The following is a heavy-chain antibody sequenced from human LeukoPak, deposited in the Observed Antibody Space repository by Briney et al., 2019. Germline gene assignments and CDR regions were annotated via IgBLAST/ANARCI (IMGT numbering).Heavy chain of an antibody. CDR1: GFTFSSNY. Sequence: GGSLRLSCAASGFTFSSNYMSWVRQAPGKGLEWVSYISSSSSTIYYADSVKGRFTISRDNAKNSLYLQTNSLRAEDTAVYYCARAQYYSDSTGYYYLHYWGQGTLVTVSS. CDR3: ARAQYYSDSTGYYYLHY. V-gene: IGHV3-48*01. J-gene: IGHJ4*02. CDR2: ISSSSSTI. D-gene: IGHD3-22*01.